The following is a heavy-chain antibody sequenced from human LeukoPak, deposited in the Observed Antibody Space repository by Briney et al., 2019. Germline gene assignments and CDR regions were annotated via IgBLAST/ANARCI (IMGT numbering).Heavy chain of an antibody. CDR1: GFTFSSYA. CDR2: ISGSGGST. D-gene: IGHD3-22*01. Sequence: GGSLRLSCAASGFTFSSYAMSWVRQAPGKGLEWVSAISGSGGSTYYADSVKGRFTISRDNSKNTLYLQMNSLRAEDTAVYYCAKETTYYYDSSGPDAFDIWGQGTMVTVSS. J-gene: IGHJ3*02. CDR3: AKETTYYYDSSGPDAFDI. V-gene: IGHV3-23*01.